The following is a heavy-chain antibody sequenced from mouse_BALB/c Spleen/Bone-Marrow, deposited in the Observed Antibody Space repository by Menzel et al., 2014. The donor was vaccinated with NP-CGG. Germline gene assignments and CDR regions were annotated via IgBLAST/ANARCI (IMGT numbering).Heavy chain of an antibody. D-gene: IGHD2-2*01. J-gene: IGHJ2*01. V-gene: IGHV1-54*03. CDR2: INPGSGGT. CDR3: ARGGHGSY. CDR1: GYAFTNYL. Sequence: VQLQQSGAELVRPGTSVKVSCKASGYAFTNYLIEWVKQRPGQGLEWIGVINPGSGGTNYNEKFKGKATLTADNSSNTAYMHLSSLTSYDSAVYFCARGGHGSYWGQGTTLTVSS.